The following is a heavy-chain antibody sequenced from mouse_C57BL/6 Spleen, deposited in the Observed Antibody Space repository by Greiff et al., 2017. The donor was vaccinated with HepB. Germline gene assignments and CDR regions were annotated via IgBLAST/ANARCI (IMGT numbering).Heavy chain of an antibody. CDR2: IDPETGGT. Sequence: QVHVKQSGAELVRPGASVTLSCKASGYTFTDYEMHWVKQTPVHGLEWIGAIDPETGGTAYNQKFKGKAILTADKSSSTAYMELRSLTSEDSAVYYCTRELLRSYFDYWGQGTTLTVSS. J-gene: IGHJ2*01. CDR1: GYTFTDYE. V-gene: IGHV1-15*01. D-gene: IGHD1-1*01. CDR3: TRELLRSYFDY.